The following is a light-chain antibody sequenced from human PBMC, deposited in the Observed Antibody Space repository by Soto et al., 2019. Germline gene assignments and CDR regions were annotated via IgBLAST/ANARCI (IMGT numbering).Light chain of an antibody. CDR2: AAS. Sequence: DIQMTQSPSFLSASVGDRVTITCRASRSVSTSLNWYQQKPGKAPKLLIYAASSLQSGVPSRFSGSGSGTDFTLTISSLQPEDFATYYCQQSYSTPRWTFGQGTKVDIK. CDR3: QQSYSTPRWT. V-gene: IGKV1-39*01. CDR1: RSVSTS. J-gene: IGKJ1*01.